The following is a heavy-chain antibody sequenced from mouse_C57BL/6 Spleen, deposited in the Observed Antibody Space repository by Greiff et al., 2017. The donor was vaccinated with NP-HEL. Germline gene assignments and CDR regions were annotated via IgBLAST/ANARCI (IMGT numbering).Heavy chain of an antibody. Sequence: QVQLQQPGAELVRPGTSVKLSCKASGYTFTSYWMHWVKQRPGQGLEWIGVIDPSDSYTNYNQKFKGKATLTVDTSSSTAYMQLSSLTSEDSAVYYCASYYYGSSYGYWGQGTTLTVSS. CDR2: IDPSDSYT. CDR1: GYTFTSYW. CDR3: ASYYYGSSYGY. D-gene: IGHD1-1*01. J-gene: IGHJ2*01. V-gene: IGHV1-59*01.